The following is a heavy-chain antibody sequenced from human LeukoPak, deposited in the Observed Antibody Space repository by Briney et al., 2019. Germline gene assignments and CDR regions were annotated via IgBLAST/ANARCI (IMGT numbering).Heavy chain of an antibody. D-gene: IGHD3-22*01. Sequence: SETLSLTCTVSGGSISSSSYYWGWIRQPPGKGLEWIGSIYYSGSTYYNPSLKSRVTISVDTSKNQFSLKLNSVTAADTAVYYCAREYHDSSGYYPPHPDYWGQGTLVTVSS. CDR3: AREYHDSSGYYPPHPDY. CDR1: GGSISSSSYY. CDR2: IYYSGST. J-gene: IGHJ4*02. V-gene: IGHV4-39*07.